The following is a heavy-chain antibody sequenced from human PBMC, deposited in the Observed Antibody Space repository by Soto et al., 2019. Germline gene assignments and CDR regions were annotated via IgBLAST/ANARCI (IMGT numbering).Heavy chain of an antibody. CDR2: ISSKNSYI. V-gene: IGHV3-21*01. D-gene: IGHD4-4*01. CDR1: GFTFSSDT. J-gene: IGHJ4*02. Sequence: EVQLVESGGGLVKPGGSLRISCAASGFTFSSDTMNWVRQAPGKGLEWVSSISSKNSYIYYADSVKVRFTISRDNAKNSLYLQMNSLRAEDTAVYYCARDPVTGNWGQGTLVTVSS. CDR3: ARDPVTGN.